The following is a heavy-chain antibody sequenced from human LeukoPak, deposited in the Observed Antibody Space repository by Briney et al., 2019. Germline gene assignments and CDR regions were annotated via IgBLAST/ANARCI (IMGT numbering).Heavy chain of an antibody. CDR1: GFTFSDYY. Sequence: GGSLRLSCAASGFTFSDYYTSWIRQAPGKGLEWVSYISSSGSTIYYADSVKGRFTISRDNAKNSLYLQMNSLRAEDTAVYYCAKKSGYCSSTSCYDYYYGMDVWGQGTTVTVSS. D-gene: IGHD2-2*03. CDR2: ISSSGSTI. J-gene: IGHJ6*02. CDR3: AKKSGYCSSTSCYDYYYGMDV. V-gene: IGHV3-11*01.